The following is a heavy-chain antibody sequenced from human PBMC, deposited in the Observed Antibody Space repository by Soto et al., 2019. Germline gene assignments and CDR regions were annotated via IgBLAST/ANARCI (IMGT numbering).Heavy chain of an antibody. CDR2: IYYSGST. V-gene: IGHV4-39*01. J-gene: IGHJ5*02. D-gene: IGHD3-22*01. CDR1: GGSISSSSYY. Sequence: PSETLSLTCTVSGGSISSSSYYWGWIRQPPGKGLEWIGSIYYSGSTYYNPSLKSRVTISVDTSKNQFSLKLSSVTAADTAVYYCARLARDSSGYSLVWFDPWGQGTLVTVS. CDR3: ARLARDSSGYSLVWFDP.